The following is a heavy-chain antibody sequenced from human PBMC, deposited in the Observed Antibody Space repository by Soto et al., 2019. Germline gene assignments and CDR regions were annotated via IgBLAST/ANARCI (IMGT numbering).Heavy chain of an antibody. Sequence: QVQLVQSGAEVKKPGASVKVSCKASGYTFTSYDINWVRQATGQGLEWMGWMNPNSGNTGYAQKFQGRVTMTRNTSTSTAYMELSSLRSEDTAVYYCARKPYSHSRHGNYYYYGMDVWGQGTTVTVSS. J-gene: IGHJ6*02. D-gene: IGHD2-15*01. CDR2: MNPNSGNT. CDR3: ARKPYSHSRHGNYYYYGMDV. CDR1: GYTFTSYD. V-gene: IGHV1-8*01.